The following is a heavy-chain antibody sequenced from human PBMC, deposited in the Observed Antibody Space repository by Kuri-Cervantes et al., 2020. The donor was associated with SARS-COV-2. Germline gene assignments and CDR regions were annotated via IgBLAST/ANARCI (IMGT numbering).Heavy chain of an antibody. D-gene: IGHD3-10*01. Sequence: SETLSLTCAVYGGSFSGYYWSWIRQPPGKGLEWIGEINHSGSTNYNPSLKSRVTISVDTSKNQFSLKLSSVTAADTAVYYCARKKVLKLGMDVWGQGTTVTVSS. CDR3: ARKKVLKLGMDV. CDR1: GGSFSGYY. CDR2: INHSGST. J-gene: IGHJ6*02. V-gene: IGHV4-34*01.